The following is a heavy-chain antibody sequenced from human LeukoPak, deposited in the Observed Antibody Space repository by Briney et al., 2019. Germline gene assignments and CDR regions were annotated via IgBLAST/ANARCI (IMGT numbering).Heavy chain of an antibody. V-gene: IGHV4-59*08. CDR3: AGTRDSSGFMIDY. CDR2: IYDSGSA. Sequence: SETLSLTCTVSGVSINSHYWSWIRQPPGKGLEWIGFIYDSGSANYKSSLESRVTMTVDTSKNQFSLKLSSVTAADTAVYYCAGTRDSSGFMIDYWGQGTLVTVSS. D-gene: IGHD3-22*01. CDR1: GVSINSHY. J-gene: IGHJ4*02.